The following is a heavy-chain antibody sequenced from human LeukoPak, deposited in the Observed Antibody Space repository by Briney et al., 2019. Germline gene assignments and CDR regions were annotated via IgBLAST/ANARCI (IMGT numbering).Heavy chain of an antibody. CDR3: ARNFYDYFWGRYPHY. Sequence: PSETLSLTCTVSGGSISSSSYYWGWLRQPPGKGLEWIGSIYYSGSTYYNPSLKSRVTISVDTSKNQFSLKLSSVTAADTAVYYCARNFYDYFWGRYPHYWGQGTLVTVSS. CDR2: IYYSGST. V-gene: IGHV4-39*01. J-gene: IGHJ4*02. D-gene: IGHD3-16*01. CDR1: GGSISSSSYY.